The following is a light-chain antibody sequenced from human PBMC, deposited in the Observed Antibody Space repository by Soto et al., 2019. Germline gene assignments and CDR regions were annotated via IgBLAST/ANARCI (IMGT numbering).Light chain of an antibody. V-gene: IGKV3-20*01. CDR1: QTIRSNF. CDR3: QHYDSSSGHN. Sequence: EVVLTQSPATLSLSPGERATLSCRASQTIRSNFLTWYQQKPGQAPRLLIYTASTRAAGIPDRFSDSGSGTDFTLTISQLEPEDFAVYYCQHYDSSSGHNCGQGTKLQIK. J-gene: IGKJ2*01. CDR2: TAS.